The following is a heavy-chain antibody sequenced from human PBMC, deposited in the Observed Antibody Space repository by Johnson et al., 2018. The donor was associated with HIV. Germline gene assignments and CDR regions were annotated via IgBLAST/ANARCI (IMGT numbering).Heavy chain of an antibody. Sequence: QVQLVESGGGVVQPGRSLRLSCAASGFTFSSYAMHWVRQAPGKGLEWVAVISYDGSNKYYADSVKGRFTISRDNSNNTLYLQMNSLRPEDTAIYYCAKIAAAAGLRDAFDIWGQGTMVTVSS. J-gene: IGHJ3*02. V-gene: IGHV3-30-3*01. CDR3: AKIAAAAGLRDAFDI. CDR2: ISYDGSNK. CDR1: GFTFSSYA. D-gene: IGHD6-13*01.